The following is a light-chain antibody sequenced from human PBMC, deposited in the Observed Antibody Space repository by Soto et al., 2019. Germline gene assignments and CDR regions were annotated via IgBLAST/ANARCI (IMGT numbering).Light chain of an antibody. CDR2: GDN. Sequence: HSVLTQPPSVSGASGQRVTIPCTGSSSNIGSYYDVHWYQQLPGTVPKLLIYGDNNRPSGVPDRFSGSKSGTSASLAITGLQAEDEADYYCQSYDSSLSHVVFGGGTKLTVL. CDR3: QSYDSSLSHVV. V-gene: IGLV1-40*01. J-gene: IGLJ2*01. CDR1: SSNIGSYYD.